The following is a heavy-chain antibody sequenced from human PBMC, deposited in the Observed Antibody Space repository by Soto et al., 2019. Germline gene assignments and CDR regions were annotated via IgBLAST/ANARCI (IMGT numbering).Heavy chain of an antibody. V-gene: IGHV3-30*18. J-gene: IGHJ4*02. CDR3: AKDVGGSGWYGIDS. D-gene: IGHD6-19*01. Sequence: QVQLVESGGGVVQPGRSLRLSCAASGFTFSSYAMHWVRQAPGKGLEWVTVISYDGSNKYYADSVKGRFTISRDNSKKKLYLRMSSLIAEDTAVYYCAKDVGGSGWYGIDSWGQGTLITVSS. CDR2: ISYDGSNK. CDR1: GFTFSSYA.